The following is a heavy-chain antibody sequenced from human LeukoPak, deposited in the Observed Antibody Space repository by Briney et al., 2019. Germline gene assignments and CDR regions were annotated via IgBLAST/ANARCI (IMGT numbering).Heavy chain of an antibody. J-gene: IGHJ4*02. D-gene: IGHD4-17*01. V-gene: IGHV3-49*03. CDR1: GFTFGDYA. CDR2: IRSKAYGGTT. Sequence: GGSLRPSCTASGFTFGDYAMSWLRQAPGKGLEWVGFIRSKAYGGTTEYDASVKGRFTISRDDSKSIAYLQLNSLKTEDTAVYYCTRVQDYGDYTWGQGTLVTVSS. CDR3: TRVQDYGDYT.